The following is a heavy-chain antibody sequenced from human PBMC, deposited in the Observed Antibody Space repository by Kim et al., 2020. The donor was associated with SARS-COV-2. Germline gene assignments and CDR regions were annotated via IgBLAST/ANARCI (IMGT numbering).Heavy chain of an antibody. D-gene: IGHD2-2*01. J-gene: IGHJ4*02. Sequence: GGSLRLSCAASGFTFSSYGMHWVRQAPGKGLEWVAVISYDGSNKYYADSVKGRFTISRDNSKNTLYLQMNSLRAEDTAVYYCAKEGGPYCSSTSCPRAYFDYWGQGTLVTVSS. CDR1: GFTFSSYG. V-gene: IGHV3-30*18. CDR3: AKEGGPYCSSTSCPRAYFDY. CDR2: ISYDGSNK.